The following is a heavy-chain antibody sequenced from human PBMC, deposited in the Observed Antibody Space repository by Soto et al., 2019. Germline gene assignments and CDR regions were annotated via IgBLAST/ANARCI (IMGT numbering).Heavy chain of an antibody. D-gene: IGHD3-3*01. CDR2: ISGSGGST. CDR3: AKDRGYDFWSGYYTLITSGYYYGMDV. Sequence: EVQLLESGGGLVQPGGSLRLSCAASGFTFSSYAMSWVRQAPGKGLEWVSAISGSGGSTYYADSVKGRFTISRDNSKNTLYLQMNSLRAEDTAVYYCAKDRGYDFWSGYYTLITSGYYYGMDVWGQGTTVTVSS. V-gene: IGHV3-23*01. CDR1: GFTFSSYA. J-gene: IGHJ6*02.